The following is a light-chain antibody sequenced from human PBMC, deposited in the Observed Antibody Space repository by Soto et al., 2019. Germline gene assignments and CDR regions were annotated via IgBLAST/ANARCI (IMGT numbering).Light chain of an antibody. CDR1: QRLLHSNGFNY. V-gene: IGKV2-28*01. Sequence: EIVMTQSPLSFPVTPEEPASISCRSSQRLLHSNGFNYLDWYLQKTGQSPQLLIYLGSNRASGVPDRFSGRGSGTDFTLNISRVEAEDVGVYYCMQGLQSLRTFGQGTKVDIK. J-gene: IGKJ1*01. CDR3: MQGLQSLRT. CDR2: LGS.